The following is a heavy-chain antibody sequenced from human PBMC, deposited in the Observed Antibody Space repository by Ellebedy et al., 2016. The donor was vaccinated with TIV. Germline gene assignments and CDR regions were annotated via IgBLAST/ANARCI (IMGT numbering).Heavy chain of an antibody. CDR3: ARDGSNFRAFDM. J-gene: IGHJ3*02. V-gene: IGHV3-7*01. CDR2: INQDGGEQ. Sequence: PGGSLRLSCAASGFTFTNYWVAWVRQAPGKGLEWVANINQDGGEQYYVDSVKGRFTISRDNAKNSLYLQMNSLRAEDTAVYYCARDGSNFRAFDMWGQGTMVTVSS. CDR1: GFTFTNYW. D-gene: IGHD6-13*01.